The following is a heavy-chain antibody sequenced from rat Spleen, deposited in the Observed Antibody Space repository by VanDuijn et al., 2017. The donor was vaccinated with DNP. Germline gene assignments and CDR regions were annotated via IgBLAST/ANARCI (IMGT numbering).Heavy chain of an antibody. D-gene: IGHD4-3*01. CDR3: ARSRMVRGTGYWYFDF. CDR2: ISSAGFT. CDR1: GFSLPNYT. J-gene: IGHJ1*01. V-gene: IGHV2-6*01. Sequence: QVQLKESGPGLVQPSQTLSLICTVSGFSLPNYTVNWVRQPPGKGLEWIAAISSAGFTYYNSVLASRLSISRDTSKSQVFLKVNSLQSEDTAMYFCARSRMVRGTGYWYFDFWGPGTMVTVPS.